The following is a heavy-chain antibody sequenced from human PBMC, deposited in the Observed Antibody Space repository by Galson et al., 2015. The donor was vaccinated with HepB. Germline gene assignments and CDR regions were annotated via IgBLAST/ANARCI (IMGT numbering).Heavy chain of an antibody. V-gene: IGHV3-23*01. Sequence: SLRLSCAASGFSSSSNAMNWVRQAPGKGLEWVSGISGSGGSTYYADSVKGRFTISRDNSKNTLYLQMNSLRAEDTAVYYCAKDTSYSVVVVAAIYWGQGTLVTVSS. D-gene: IGHD2-15*01. CDR1: GFSSSSNA. CDR3: AKDTSYSVVVVAAIY. CDR2: ISGSGGST. J-gene: IGHJ4*02.